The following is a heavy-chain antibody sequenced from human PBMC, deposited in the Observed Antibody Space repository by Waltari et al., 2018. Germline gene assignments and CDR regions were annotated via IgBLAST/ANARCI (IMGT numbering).Heavy chain of an antibody. D-gene: IGHD3-22*01. CDR1: GGSFSGYY. J-gene: IGHJ4*02. Sequence: QVQLQQWGAGLLKPSETLSLTCAVYGGSFSGYYWSWIRQPPGKGREWIGEIYHSVSTNYNPSLKSRFTISVDTSKNQFSLKLSSVTAADTAVYYCARHEYYYDSSGYQRPPSFDYWGQGTLVTVSS. V-gene: IGHV4-34*01. CDR2: IYHSVST. CDR3: ARHEYYYDSSGYQRPPSFDY.